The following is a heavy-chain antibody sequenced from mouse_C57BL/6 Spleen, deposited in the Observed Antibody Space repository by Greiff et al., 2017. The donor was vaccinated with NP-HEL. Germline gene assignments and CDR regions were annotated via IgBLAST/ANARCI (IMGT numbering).Heavy chain of an antibody. CDR3: AREGDYDYDLAWFAY. Sequence: VQLKESGPGLVKPSQSLSLTCSVTGYSITSGYYWNWIRQFPGNKLEWMGYISYDGSNNYNPSLKNRISITLDTSKNQFFLKLNSVTTEDTATYYCAREGDYDYDLAWFAYWGQGTLVTVSA. J-gene: IGHJ3*01. CDR2: ISYDGSN. V-gene: IGHV3-6*01. CDR1: GYSITSGYY. D-gene: IGHD2-4*01.